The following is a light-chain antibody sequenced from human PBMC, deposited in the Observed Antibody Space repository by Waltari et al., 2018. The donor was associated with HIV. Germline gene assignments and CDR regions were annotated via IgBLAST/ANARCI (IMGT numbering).Light chain of an antibody. V-gene: IGLV2-8*01. J-gene: IGLJ2*01. CDR3: NSYAGSNNVV. Sequence: QSALTQPPSASGSPGQSVTISCTGPSSDVGGYNSASWYQQHPGKAPKPMIYEVSKRPSGVPDRFSGSKSGNTASLTVSGLQAEDEADYYCNSYAGSNNVVFGGGTKVTVL. CDR2: EVS. CDR1: SSDVGGYNS.